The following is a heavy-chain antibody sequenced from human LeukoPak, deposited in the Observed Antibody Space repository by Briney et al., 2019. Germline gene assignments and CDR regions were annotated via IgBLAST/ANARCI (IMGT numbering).Heavy chain of an antibody. CDR2: IIPVFGAA. CDR1: GGSISTFD. Sequence: GASVKVSCKASGGSISTFDISGVRQAPGQGLEWMGGIIPVFGAAQYAQKFRGRLTINTDETTSAAYLELSSLRSDDTAVYYCARAHPVFGANTEHSYYYMDVWGKGTTVTVSS. J-gene: IGHJ6*03. D-gene: IGHD3-3*01. CDR3: ARAHPVFGANTEHSYYYMDV. V-gene: IGHV1-69*05.